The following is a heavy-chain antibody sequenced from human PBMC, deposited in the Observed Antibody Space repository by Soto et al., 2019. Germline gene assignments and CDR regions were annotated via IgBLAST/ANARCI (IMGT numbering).Heavy chain of an antibody. J-gene: IGHJ4*02. CDR3: ARDGPGWYFEH. V-gene: IGHV1-3*01. D-gene: IGHD6-19*01. CDR1: GETFSRSA. CDR2: IHAGNGNT. Sequence: ASVKVSCKTSGETFSRSAVHWVRQVPGQRPEWMGWIHAGNGNTKYSQKLQDRLTVTRDTSASTAYMELSSLRSEDTGIYYCARDGPGWYFEHWGQGTLVTVSS.